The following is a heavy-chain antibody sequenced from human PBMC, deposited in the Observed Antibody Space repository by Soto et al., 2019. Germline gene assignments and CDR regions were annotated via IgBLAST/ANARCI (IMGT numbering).Heavy chain of an antibody. Sequence: QVQLVQSGAEVKKPGASVKVSCKASGYTFTSYGISWVRQAPGQGLEWMGWISAYNGNTNYAQKLQGRVTMTTDTSTSTAYMELRSLRSDDTAVYYCANTYYDILTGLALANPPDQGWFDPWGQGTLVTVSS. CDR3: ANTYYDILTGLALANPPDQGWFDP. V-gene: IGHV1-18*01. CDR1: GYTFTSYG. CDR2: ISAYNGNT. J-gene: IGHJ5*02. D-gene: IGHD3-9*01.